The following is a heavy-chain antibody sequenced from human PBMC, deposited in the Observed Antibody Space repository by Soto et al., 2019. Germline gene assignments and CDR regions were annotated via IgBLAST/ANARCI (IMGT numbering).Heavy chain of an antibody. Sequence: QVQLQESGPGLVKPSETLSLTCTVSGGSISSYYWSWIRQPPGKGLEWIGYIYYSGSTNYNPSLKGRVTISVDTSKNQFSVKVRSVTDADTAVYYCARVGGAAAGKDWYFHLWGRGTLVTVSS. CDR2: IYYSGST. CDR3: ARVGGAAAGKDWYFHL. D-gene: IGHD6-13*01. J-gene: IGHJ2*01. V-gene: IGHV4-59*01. CDR1: GGSISSYY.